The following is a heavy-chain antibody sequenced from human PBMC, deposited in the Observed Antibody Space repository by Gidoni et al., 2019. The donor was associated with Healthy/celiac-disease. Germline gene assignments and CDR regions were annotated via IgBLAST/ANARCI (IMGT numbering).Heavy chain of an antibody. Sequence: QVQLVESGGGVVQPGRSLRLSCAAPGFTFSSYAMHWVRQAPGKGLEWVAVISDDGSNKYYADSVKGRFTISRDNSKNTLYLQMNSLRAEDTAVYYCARDLGYYDSSGYNYWGQGTLVTVSS. V-gene: IGHV3-30-3*01. J-gene: IGHJ4*02. CDR1: GFTFSSYA. CDR2: ISDDGSNK. CDR3: ARDLGYYDSSGYNY. D-gene: IGHD3-22*01.